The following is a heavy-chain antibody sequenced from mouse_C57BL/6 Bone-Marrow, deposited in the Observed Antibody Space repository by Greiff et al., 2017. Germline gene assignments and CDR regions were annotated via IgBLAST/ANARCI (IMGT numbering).Heavy chain of an antibody. D-gene: IGHD2-4*01. CDR1: GYTFTDYY. Sequence: EVQLQQSGPELVKPGASVKISCKASGYTFTDYYMNWVKQSHGKSLEWIGDINPNNGGTSYNQKFKGKATLTVDKSSSTAYMELRSLTSEDSAVYYCARSEDYVFDYWGQGTTLTVSS. V-gene: IGHV1-26*01. CDR2: INPNNGGT. CDR3: ARSEDYVFDY. J-gene: IGHJ2*01.